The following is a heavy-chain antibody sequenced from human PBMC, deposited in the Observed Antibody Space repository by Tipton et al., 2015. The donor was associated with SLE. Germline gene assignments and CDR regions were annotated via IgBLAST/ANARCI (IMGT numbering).Heavy chain of an antibody. J-gene: IGHJ4*02. CDR1: GFTFSYYY. CDR3: ARKGLSGYYLDY. D-gene: IGHD3-22*01. Sequence: SLRLSCAASGFTFSYYYMSWIRQAPGKGLEWVSYISSSGSTIYYADSVKGRFTISRDNAKNSLYLQMNSLRAEDTAAYYCARKGLSGYYLDYWGQGTLVTVSS. CDR2: ISSSGSTI. V-gene: IGHV3-11*01.